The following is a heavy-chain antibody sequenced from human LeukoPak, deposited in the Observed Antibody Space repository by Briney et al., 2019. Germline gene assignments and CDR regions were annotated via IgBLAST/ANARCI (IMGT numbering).Heavy chain of an antibody. D-gene: IGHD3-3*01. V-gene: IGHV4-59*01. CDR3: ARSEADTIFGII. Sequence: SETLSLTCTVSGGSISSYYWSWIRQPPGKGLEWIGYIYYSGSTNYNPSLKSRVTISVDTSKNQFSLKLSSVTAADTAVYYSARSEADTIFGIIWGQGTLVTVSS. CDR2: IYYSGST. CDR1: GGSISSYY. J-gene: IGHJ4*02.